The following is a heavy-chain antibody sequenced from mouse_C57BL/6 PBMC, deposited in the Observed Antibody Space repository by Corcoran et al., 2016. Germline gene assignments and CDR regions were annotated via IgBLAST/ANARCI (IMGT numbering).Heavy chain of an antibody. V-gene: IGHV1-80*01. CDR3: ARGGTTVAVHCDY. D-gene: IGHD1-1*01. CDR2: IYPGDGDT. Sequence: QVQLQQSGAELVKPGASVKISCKASGYAFSSYWMNWVKQRPGKGLEWIGQIYPGDGDTNYNGKFKGKATLTADKSSSTAYMQLSSLTSEDSAVYFCARGGTTVAVHCDYWGQGTTLTVSS. CDR1: GYAFSSYW. J-gene: IGHJ2*01.